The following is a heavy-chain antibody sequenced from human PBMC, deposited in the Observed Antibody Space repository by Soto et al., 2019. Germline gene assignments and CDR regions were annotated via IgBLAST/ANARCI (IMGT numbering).Heavy chain of an antibody. Sequence: XETLSLTCSVAGVSITSYYWSWIRQSAGVGLEWMGRINTDGLSTYSPSFKSRLTMSLDTSKNQVSLRLISVTAADTAVYFCARVPVAVAATEDYYGLDVWGQGTTVTVSS. J-gene: IGHJ6*02. CDR3: ARVPVAVAATEDYYGLDV. V-gene: IGHV4-4*07. D-gene: IGHD2-15*01. CDR1: GVSITSYY. CDR2: INTDGLS.